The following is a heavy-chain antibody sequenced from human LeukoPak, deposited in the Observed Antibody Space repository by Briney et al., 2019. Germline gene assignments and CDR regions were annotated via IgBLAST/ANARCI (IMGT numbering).Heavy chain of an antibody. J-gene: IGHJ6*03. Sequence: GGSLRLSCAASGFTFDDYGMHWVRQAPGKGLEWVSVISWDGGDTYYADSVKGRFTISRDNSKRSLYLQMNSLRAEDTAFYYCAKALGPRTYYYYMDVWGKGTTVTVSS. V-gene: IGHV3-43D*03. CDR1: GFTFDDYG. CDR2: ISWDGGDT. CDR3: AKALGPRTYYYYMDV.